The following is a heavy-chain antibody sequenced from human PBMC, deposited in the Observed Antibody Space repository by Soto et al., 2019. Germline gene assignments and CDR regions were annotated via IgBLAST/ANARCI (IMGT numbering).Heavy chain of an antibody. J-gene: IGHJ4*02. CDR1: GGSISSYY. V-gene: IGHV4-59*01. CDR2: IYYSGST. Sequence: SETLSLTCTVSGGSISSYYWSWIRQPPGKGLEWIGYIYYSGSTNYNPSLKSRVTISVDTSKNQFSLKLSSVTAADTAVYYCARGPPPPSLNFDYWGQGTLVTVSS. CDR3: ARGPPPPSLNFDY.